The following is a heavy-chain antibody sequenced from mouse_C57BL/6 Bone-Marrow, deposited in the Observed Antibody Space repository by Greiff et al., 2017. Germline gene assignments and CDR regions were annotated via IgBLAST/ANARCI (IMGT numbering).Heavy chain of an antibody. J-gene: IGHJ3*01. CDR1: GFTFSSYG. CDR2: ISSGGSYT. D-gene: IGHD6-2*01. Sequence: EVMLVESGGDLVKPGGSLKLSCAASGFTFSSYGMSWVRQTPDKRLEWVATISSGGSYTYYPDSVKGRFTISRDNAKNTLYLQMSSLKSEDTAMXYCARPSPFAYWGQGTLVTVSA. V-gene: IGHV5-6*02. CDR3: ARPSPFAY.